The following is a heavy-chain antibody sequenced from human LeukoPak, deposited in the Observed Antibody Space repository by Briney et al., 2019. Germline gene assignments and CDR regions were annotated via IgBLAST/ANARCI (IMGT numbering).Heavy chain of an antibody. CDR2: ISYDGSNK. V-gene: IGHV3-30-3*01. CDR1: GFTFSSYA. D-gene: IGHD3-16*02. Sequence: GGSLRLSCAASGFTFSSYAMHWVRQAPGKGLEWVAVISYDGSNKYYADSVKGRFTISRGNSKNTLHLQMNSLRAEDTAVYYCTGLRLGELSHFDFWGQGTLVTVSS. J-gene: IGHJ4*02. CDR3: TGLRLGELSHFDF.